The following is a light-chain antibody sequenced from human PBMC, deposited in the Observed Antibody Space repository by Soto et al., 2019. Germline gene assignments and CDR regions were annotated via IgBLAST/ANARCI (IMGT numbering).Light chain of an antibody. CDR1: QSIGSW. CDR3: QQYNPYSRT. J-gene: IGKJ1*01. CDR2: AAS. Sequence: DIQMTQSPSTLSGSVGDRVTITCRASQSIGSWLAWYQQKPGKAPKLLIYAASSLQSGVPSRFSGSGSGTDFTLTISSLQRDDFAIYYCQQYNPYSRTFGQGTKVDIK. V-gene: IGKV1-5*01.